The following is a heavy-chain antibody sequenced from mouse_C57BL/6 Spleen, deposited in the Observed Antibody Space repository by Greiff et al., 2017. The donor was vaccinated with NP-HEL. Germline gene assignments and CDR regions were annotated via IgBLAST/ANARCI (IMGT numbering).Heavy chain of an antibody. D-gene: IGHD2-1*01. CDR2: IDPSDSDT. J-gene: IGHJ2*01. CDR1: GYTFTSYW. CDR3: ASIYYGNYVSVY. V-gene: IGHV1-50*01. Sequence: QVQLQQPGAELVKPGASVKLSCKASGYTFTSYWMQWVKQRPGQGLEWIGEIDPSDSDTNYNQKFKGKATLTVDTSSSTAYMKPSSLTSEDSAVYYCASIYYGNYVSVYWGQGTTLTVSS.